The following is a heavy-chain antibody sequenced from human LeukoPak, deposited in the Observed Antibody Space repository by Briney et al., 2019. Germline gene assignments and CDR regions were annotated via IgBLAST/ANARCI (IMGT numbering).Heavy chain of an antibody. CDR2: IKFDGSEK. D-gene: IGHD5-18*01. CDR3: ARAEGYSYSFYFVY. V-gene: IGHV3-7*04. J-gene: IGHJ4*02. Sequence: GGSLRLSCAPSGFTFSSYWMTWVRQAAGTGLELVANIKFDGSEKYYADSVKGRFTISRDNAKNSLYLQMNSLRAEDTAVYFCARAEGYSYSFYFVYWGQGTLVTVSS. CDR1: GFTFSSYW.